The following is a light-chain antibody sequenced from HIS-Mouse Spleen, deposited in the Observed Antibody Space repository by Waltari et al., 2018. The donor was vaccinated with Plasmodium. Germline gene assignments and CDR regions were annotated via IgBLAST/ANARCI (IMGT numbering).Light chain of an antibody. Sequence: SYELTQPPSVSVSPGQTARITCSGDALPKKYAYWYQQKSGQAPVLVIYEDSKRPPGIPVGFSGSSSGTIATLTISGAQVEDEAYYYCYSTDSSGNHRVFGGGTKLTVL. V-gene: IGLV3-10*01. CDR2: EDS. CDR1: ALPKKY. J-gene: IGLJ3*02. CDR3: YSTDSSGNHRV.